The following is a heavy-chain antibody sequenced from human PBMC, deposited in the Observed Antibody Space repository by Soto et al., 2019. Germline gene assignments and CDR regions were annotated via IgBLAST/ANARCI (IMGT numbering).Heavy chain of an antibody. J-gene: IGHJ4*01. CDR3: ARDPGTATFDS. D-gene: IGHD1-1*01. Sequence: QVQLVESGGGLVKPGGSLKLTCTASGFTFSDHSLSWIRQAPGKGLEWISYITNTNKYSGHADSVKGRFTISRDNAKNSVFLQMNSLSVDDTAIYYCARDPGTATFDSWGQGTLVTVSS. V-gene: IGHV3-11*05. CDR2: ITNTNKYS. CDR1: GFTFSDHS.